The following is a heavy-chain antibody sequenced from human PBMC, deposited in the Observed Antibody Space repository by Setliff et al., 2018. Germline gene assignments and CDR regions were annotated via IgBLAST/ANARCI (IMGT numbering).Heavy chain of an antibody. J-gene: IGHJ5*01. V-gene: IGHV1-2*02. Sequence: ASVKVSCKVSGSSFTGHNLHWVRQAPGQGLEWMGWINPDSGDTHSPQKFQGRVTMTRDASMSTVYMELTRLTSDDTAVYYCTRSSSYGMRYWFDSWGQGPLVTVSS. CDR1: GSSFTGHN. D-gene: IGHD2-2*01. CDR3: TRSSSYGMRYWFDS. CDR2: INPDSGDT.